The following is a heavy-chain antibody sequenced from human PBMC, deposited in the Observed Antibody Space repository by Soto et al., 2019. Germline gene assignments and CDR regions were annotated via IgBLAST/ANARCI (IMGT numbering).Heavy chain of an antibody. J-gene: IGHJ5*02. CDR1: GFTFSSYA. CDR2: ISGSGGST. V-gene: IGHV3-23*01. CDR3: AKDLEKYQLLPTFDP. Sequence: GGSLRLSCAASGFTFSSYAMSWVRQAPGKGLEWVSAISGSGGSTYYADSVKGRFTISRDNSKNTLYLQMNSLRAEDTAVYYCAKDLEKYQLLPTFDPWGKGTLVTVSS. D-gene: IGHD2-2*01.